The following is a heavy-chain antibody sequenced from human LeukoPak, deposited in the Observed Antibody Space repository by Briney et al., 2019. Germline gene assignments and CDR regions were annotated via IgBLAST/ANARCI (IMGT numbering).Heavy chain of an antibody. J-gene: IGHJ5*02. V-gene: IGHV1-18*01. CDR3: ARSRPSYDSSGYYYRNWLDP. D-gene: IGHD3-22*01. Sequence: ASVTVSCTASGSTFTNYGITWVRQAPGQGLEWMGWISAYNGNTNYVQKFQGRVTMTTDTSTSTAYMELRSLRSDDTAVYYCARSRPSYDSSGYYYRNWLDPWGQGTLVTVSS. CDR2: ISAYNGNT. CDR1: GSTFTNYG.